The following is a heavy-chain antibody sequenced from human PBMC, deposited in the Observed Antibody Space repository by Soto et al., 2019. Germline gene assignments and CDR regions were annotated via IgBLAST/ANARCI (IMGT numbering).Heavy chain of an antibody. Sequence: QVQLQESGPGLVKPSETLSLICTVSGGSISSYYWSWIRQPPGKGLEWIGYIYYSGSTNYNPSLKSRVTISVDTSKNQFSLKLSSVTAADTAVYYCARHDGSGSDGMDVWGQGTTVTVSS. CDR3: ARHDGSGSDGMDV. CDR2: IYYSGST. J-gene: IGHJ6*02. D-gene: IGHD3-10*01. CDR1: GGSISSYY. V-gene: IGHV4-59*08.